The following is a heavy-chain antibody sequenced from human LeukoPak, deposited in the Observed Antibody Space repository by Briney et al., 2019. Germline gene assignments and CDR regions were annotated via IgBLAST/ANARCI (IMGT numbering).Heavy chain of an antibody. Sequence: GGSLRLSCAASGFTFSSYGMHWVRQAPGKGLEWVAVISYDGSNKYYADSVKGRFTISRDNSKNTLYLQMNSLRAEDTAVYYCAKEGGYYDPGFPYYYYGMDVWGQGTTVTVSS. J-gene: IGHJ6*02. CDR3: AKEGGYYDPGFPYYYYGMDV. D-gene: IGHD3-10*01. CDR2: ISYDGSNK. CDR1: GFTFSSYG. V-gene: IGHV3-30*18.